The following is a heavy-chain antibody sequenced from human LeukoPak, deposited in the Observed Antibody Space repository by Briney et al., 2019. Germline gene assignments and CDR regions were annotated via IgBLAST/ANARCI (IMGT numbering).Heavy chain of an antibody. D-gene: IGHD6-13*01. J-gene: IGHJ6*03. Sequence: ASVKVSCKASGYTFTGYGISWVRQAPGQGLEWMGWISAYNGNTNYAQKLQGRVTMTTDTSTSTAYMELRSLRSDDTAVYYCAREPYSSSWYGIQVSYYYYMDVWGKGTTVTVSS. CDR1: GYTFTGYG. CDR2: ISAYNGNT. V-gene: IGHV1-18*01. CDR3: AREPYSSSWYGIQVSYYYYMDV.